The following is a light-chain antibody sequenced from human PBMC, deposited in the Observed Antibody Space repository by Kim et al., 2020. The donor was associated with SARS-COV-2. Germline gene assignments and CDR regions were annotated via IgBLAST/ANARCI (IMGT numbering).Light chain of an antibody. V-gene: IGLV2-14*03. Sequence: QSALTQPASVSGSPGQSITISCIGTSSDIGGYNYVSWYQQHPGKVPKLMIYNVSKRPSGVSNLFSASKSGNTASLTISGLQAEDEADYYCSSYASSRYVLFGGGTQLTVL. CDR3: SSYASSRYVL. CDR2: NVS. J-gene: IGLJ2*01. CDR1: SSDIGGYNY.